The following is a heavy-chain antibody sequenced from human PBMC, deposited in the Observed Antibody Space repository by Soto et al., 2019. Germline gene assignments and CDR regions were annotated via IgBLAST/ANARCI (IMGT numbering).Heavy chain of an antibody. D-gene: IGHD6-13*01. CDR3: ARDLVAAAGREGYYYYYGMDV. CDR1: GFTFSSYG. J-gene: IGHJ6*02. Sequence: PGGSLRLSCAASGFTFSSYGMHWVRQAPGKGLEWVAVIWYDGSNKYYADSVKGRFTISRDNSKNTLYLQMNSLRAEDTAVYYCARDLVAAAGREGYYYYYGMDVWGQGTTVTVSS. V-gene: IGHV3-33*01. CDR2: IWYDGSNK.